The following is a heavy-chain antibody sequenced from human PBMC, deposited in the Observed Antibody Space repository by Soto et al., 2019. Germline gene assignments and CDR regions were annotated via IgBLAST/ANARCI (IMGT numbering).Heavy chain of an antibody. V-gene: IGHV4-59*01. Sequence: SSETLSLTCTVSGGSISSYYWSWIRQPPGKGLEWIGYIYYGGSTNYNPSLKSRVTISVDTSKNQFSLKLSSVTAADTAVYYCARYTSVTTFDYWGQGTLVTVSS. CDR1: GGSISSYY. CDR3: ARYTSVTTFDY. J-gene: IGHJ4*02. D-gene: IGHD4-17*01. CDR2: IYYGGST.